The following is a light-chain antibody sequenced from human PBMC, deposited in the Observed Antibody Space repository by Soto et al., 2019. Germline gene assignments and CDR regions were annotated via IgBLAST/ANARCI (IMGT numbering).Light chain of an antibody. CDR3: QQYNNWPLT. Sequence: EIVMTQSPATLSVSPGERATLFCRASQSVSINFAWYQQKPGQAPRLLVYGASTRATGVPDRFSGSGSGTDFTLTISGLQSEDFAVYYCQQYNNWPLTFGQGTDWRL. J-gene: IGKJ5*01. CDR1: QSVSIN. CDR2: GAS. V-gene: IGKV3-15*01.